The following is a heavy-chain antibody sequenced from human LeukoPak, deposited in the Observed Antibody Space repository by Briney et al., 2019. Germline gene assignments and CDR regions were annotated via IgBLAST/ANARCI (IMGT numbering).Heavy chain of an antibody. D-gene: IGHD1-1*01. CDR2: IYYSGST. CDR1: GGSISSGGYY. CDR3: ARAGVGTCLWFDP. Sequence: SQTLSLTCTVSGGSISSGGYYWSWIRQHPGKGLEWIGYIYYSGSTYYNPSLKSRVTISVDTAKNQFSLKLSSVTAADTAVYYCARAGVGTCLWFDPWGQGTLVTVSP. V-gene: IGHV4-31*03. J-gene: IGHJ5*02.